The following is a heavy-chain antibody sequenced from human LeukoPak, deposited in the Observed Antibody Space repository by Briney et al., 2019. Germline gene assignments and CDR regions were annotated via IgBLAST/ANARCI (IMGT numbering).Heavy chain of an antibody. J-gene: IGHJ4*02. CDR3: ARGSPGGYCSGGSCPFFDS. CDR1: GYTFTSYD. CDR2: LNPTSGNT. Sequence: ASVKVSCKASGYTFTSYDINWVRQATGQGLEWMGWLNPTSGNTGCAQKFQGRVTMTRNTSLSTAYMELSSLRSEDTAVYYCARGSPGGYCSGGSCPFFDSWGQGTLVTVSS. D-gene: IGHD2-15*01. V-gene: IGHV1-8*01.